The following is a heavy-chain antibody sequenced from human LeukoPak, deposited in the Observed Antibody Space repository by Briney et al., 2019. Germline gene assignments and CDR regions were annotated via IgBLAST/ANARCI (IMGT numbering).Heavy chain of an antibody. CDR2: ISGSGSST. Sequence: GGSLRLSCAASGFTFSTYAMSWVRQAPGKGLEWVSVISGSGSSTYYADSVKGRFTISRDNSKNTLYLQMNSLRAEDTAVYYCAREWGAAVDYWGQGTLVTVSS. CDR3: AREWGAAVDY. D-gene: IGHD6-13*01. V-gene: IGHV3-23*01. CDR1: GFTFSTYA. J-gene: IGHJ4*02.